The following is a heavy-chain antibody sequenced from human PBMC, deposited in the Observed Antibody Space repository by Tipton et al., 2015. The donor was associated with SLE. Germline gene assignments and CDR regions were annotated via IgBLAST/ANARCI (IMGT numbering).Heavy chain of an antibody. Sequence: TLSLTCVISGGSISTNSWWSWVRQSPGKGLEWIGSIYYSGSTYYNPSLKSRVTISVDTSKNQFSLKLSSVTAADTAVYYCARDPLGIRAFDIWGQGTMVTVSS. J-gene: IGHJ3*02. CDR3: ARDPLGIRAFDI. D-gene: IGHD7-27*01. CDR1: GGSISTNSW. CDR2: IYYSGST. V-gene: IGHV4-4*02.